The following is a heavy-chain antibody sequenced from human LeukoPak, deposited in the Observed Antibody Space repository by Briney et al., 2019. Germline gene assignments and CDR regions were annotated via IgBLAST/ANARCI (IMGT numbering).Heavy chain of an antibody. CDR1: GFTFDDYG. CDR3: ARDLSGVTGYTYGRGIDY. Sequence: PGGSLRLSCAASGFTFDDYGMSGVRHAPGKGLEWVSGINWNGGSTGYADSVKGRFTISRDHAKNSLYLQMNSLRAEDAAVYYCARDLSGVTGYTYGRGIDYWGQGTLVTVSS. CDR2: INWNGGST. J-gene: IGHJ4*02. V-gene: IGHV3-20*04. D-gene: IGHD5-18*01.